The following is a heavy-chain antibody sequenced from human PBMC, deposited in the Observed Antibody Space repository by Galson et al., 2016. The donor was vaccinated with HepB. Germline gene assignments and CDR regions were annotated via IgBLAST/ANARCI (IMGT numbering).Heavy chain of an antibody. CDR1: GFTFSSYA. CDR3: AKDLYYFESSGHVTYFDP. V-gene: IGHV3-23*01. CDR2: ISGSGGST. D-gene: IGHD3-22*01. J-gene: IGHJ5*02. Sequence: SLRLSCAASGFTFSSYAMSWVRQAPGKGLEWVSAISGSGGSTYYADSVKGRFTISRDNSKNTLYLQMNSLRAEDTAVYSCAKDLYYFESSGHVTYFDPWGHGTLVTVAS.